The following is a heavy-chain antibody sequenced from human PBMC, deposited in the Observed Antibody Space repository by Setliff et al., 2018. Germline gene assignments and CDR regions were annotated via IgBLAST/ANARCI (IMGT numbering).Heavy chain of an antibody. J-gene: IGHJ2*01. D-gene: IGHD3-3*01. Sequence: PSETLSLTCTDSGGSISSSSYYWGWIRQPPGKGLEWIGSIYYSGSTYYNPSLKSRVTISVDTSKNQFSLKLSSVTAADTAVYYCARLWGSYDFWSGYYIDWYFDLWGRGTLVTVSS. CDR2: IYYSGST. CDR3: ARLWGSYDFWSGYYIDWYFDL. V-gene: IGHV4-39*01. CDR1: GGSISSSSYY.